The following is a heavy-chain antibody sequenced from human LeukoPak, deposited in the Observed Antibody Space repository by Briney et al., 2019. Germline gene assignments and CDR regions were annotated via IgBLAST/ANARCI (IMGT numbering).Heavy chain of an antibody. D-gene: IGHD4-17*01. CDR2: ISYDGSKK. J-gene: IGHJ4*02. V-gene: IGHV3-30*18. CDR1: GFTFSSYG. CDR3: AKGPEATVTTGLTDY. Sequence: GGSLRLSCAVSGFTFSSYGMHWVRQAPGKGLEWVAFISYDGSKKYYADSEKGRFTISRDNSKNTLYLRMNSMRPEDTAVYYCAKGPEATVTTGLTDYWGQGTLVTVSS.